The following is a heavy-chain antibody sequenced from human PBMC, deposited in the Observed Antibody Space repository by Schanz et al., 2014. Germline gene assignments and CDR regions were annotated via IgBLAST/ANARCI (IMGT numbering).Heavy chain of an antibody. V-gene: IGHV4-4*07. D-gene: IGHD3-3*01. CDR1: GVSITNNY. CDR2: IYTSGST. CDR3: ARDRGYDFSFDP. J-gene: IGHJ5*02. Sequence: QVQLQESGPGLVKPSETLSLTCTISGVSITNNYWAWVRQPAGKGLEWIGRIYTSGSTNYNPSLKSRVPISLDTTKNQFSLKLSSVTAADTAVYYCARDRGYDFSFDPWGQGTLVTVSS.